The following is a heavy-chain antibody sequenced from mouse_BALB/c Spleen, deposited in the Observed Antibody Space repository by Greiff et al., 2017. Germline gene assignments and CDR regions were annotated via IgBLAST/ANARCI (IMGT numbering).Heavy chain of an antibody. V-gene: IGHV5-12-2*01. J-gene: IGHJ2*01. CDR1: GFTFSSYT. D-gene: IGHD1-2*01. CDR3: ARHTTAYYFDY. Sequence: EVMLVESGGGLVQPGGSLKLSCAASGFTFSSYTMSWVRQTPEKRLEWVACISNGGGSTYYPDTVKGRFTISRDNAKNTLYLQMSSLKSEDTAMYYCARHTTAYYFDYWGQGTTLTVSS. CDR2: ISNGGGST.